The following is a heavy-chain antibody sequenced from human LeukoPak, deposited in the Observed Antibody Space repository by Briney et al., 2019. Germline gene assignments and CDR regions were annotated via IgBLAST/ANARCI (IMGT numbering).Heavy chain of an antibody. D-gene: IGHD2-2*01. CDR3: ARDHIVVVPAAPWGDAFDI. J-gene: IGHJ3*02. Sequence: GGSLRLSCAASGFTFSSYSMNWVRQAPGKGLEWVSSISSSSSYIYYADSVKGRFTISRDNAKNSLYLQMNRLRAEDTAVYYCARDHIVVVPAAPWGDAFDIWGQGTMVTVSS. CDR1: GFTFSSYS. CDR2: ISSSSSYI. V-gene: IGHV3-21*01.